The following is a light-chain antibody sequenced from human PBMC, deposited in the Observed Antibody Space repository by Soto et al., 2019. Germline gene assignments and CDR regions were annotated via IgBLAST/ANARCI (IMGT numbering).Light chain of an antibody. Sequence: MLLTECPGTRVLSPGERATLSCRASQSVSSSYLARYQQKPGPAPRLLIYGASSRATGIPDRFSGSGSGTAFTLTISRLEPEDFAVYYRQQYGSPCTFGGGTKVDIK. J-gene: IGKJ4*01. CDR3: QQYGSPCT. CDR2: GAS. CDR1: QSVSSSY. V-gene: IGKV3-20*01.